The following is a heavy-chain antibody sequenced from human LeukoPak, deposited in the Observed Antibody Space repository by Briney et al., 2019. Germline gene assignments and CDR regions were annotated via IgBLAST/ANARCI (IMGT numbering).Heavy chain of an antibody. J-gene: IGHJ1*01. CDR2: ISSSSTYE. D-gene: IGHD4-17*01. CDR1: GFSFSSYS. V-gene: IGHV3-21*01. Sequence: GGSLRLSCAASGFSFSSYSMNWVRQAPGKGLEWVSSISSSSTYEYYADSVKGRFTISRDNAKNALYLQMNTLRAEDTAVYYCARDFTVETTAYFHNWGQGTLVTVSS. CDR3: ARDFTVETTAYFHN.